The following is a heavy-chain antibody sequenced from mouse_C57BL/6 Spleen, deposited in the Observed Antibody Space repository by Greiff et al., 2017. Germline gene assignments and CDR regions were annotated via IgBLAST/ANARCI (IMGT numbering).Heavy chain of an antibody. J-gene: IGHJ2*01. CDR2: IDPSDSYT. CDR3: ARSITTVVDY. CDR1: GYTFTSYW. Sequence: QVQLQQPGAELVKPGASVKLSCKASGYTFTSYWMHWVKQRPGQGLEWIGEIDPSDSYTNYNQKFKGKSTLTVDKSSSTAYMQLSSLTSEDSAVYYCARSITTVVDYWGQGTTLTVSS. D-gene: IGHD1-1*01. V-gene: IGHV1-69*01.